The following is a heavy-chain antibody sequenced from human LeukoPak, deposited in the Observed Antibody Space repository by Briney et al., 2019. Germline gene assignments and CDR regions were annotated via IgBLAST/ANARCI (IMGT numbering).Heavy chain of an antibody. CDR1: GGSISSGSYY. D-gene: IGHD3-16*02. CDR3: GRGGMITLGGVIVEK. Sequence: PSETLSLTCTVSGGSISSGSYYWSWIRQPAGKGLEWIGRIYPSGSTNYNPSLKSRVTISVDTSKNQFSLKLSSVTATDTAVYHGGRGGMITLGGVIVEKWGQGTLVTVS. CDR2: IYPSGST. J-gene: IGHJ4*02. V-gene: IGHV4-61*02.